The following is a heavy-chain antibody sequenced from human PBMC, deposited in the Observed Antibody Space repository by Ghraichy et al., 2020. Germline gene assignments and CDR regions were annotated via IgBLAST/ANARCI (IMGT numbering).Heavy chain of an antibody. J-gene: IGHJ5*02. CDR2: INHSGST. D-gene: IGHD2-15*01. V-gene: IGHV4-34*01. Sequence: SETLSLTCAVYGGSFSGYYWSWIRQPPGKGLEWIGEINHSGSTNYNPSLKSRVTISVDTSKNQFSLKLSSVTAADTAVYYCARRGGRLGAWGQGTLVTVSS. CDR1: GGSFSGYY. CDR3: ARRGGRLGA.